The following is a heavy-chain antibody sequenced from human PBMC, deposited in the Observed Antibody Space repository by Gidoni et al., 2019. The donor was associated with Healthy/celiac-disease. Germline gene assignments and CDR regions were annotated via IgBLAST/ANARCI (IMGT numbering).Heavy chain of an antibody. D-gene: IGHD1-1*01. CDR3: AREGLEGEDY. CDR2: INPNSGGT. J-gene: IGHJ4*02. Sequence: APGQGLEWMGWINPNSGGTNYAQKFQGWVTMTRDTSISTAYMELNRLRSDDTAVYYCAREGLEGEDYWGQGTLVTVSS. V-gene: IGHV1-2*04.